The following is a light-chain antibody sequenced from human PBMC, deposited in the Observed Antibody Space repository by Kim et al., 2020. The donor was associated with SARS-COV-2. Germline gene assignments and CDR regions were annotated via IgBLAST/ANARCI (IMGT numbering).Light chain of an antibody. CDR1: QSLRSS. CDR3: QQYNNWPFS. CDR2: DAF. Sequence: VSPGERVADTCRASQSLRSSLAWYQQKPGQAPRLLIYDAFTRPTGIPARFSGSGSGAEFTFTISSLQSEDFALYYCQQYNNWPFSFGPGTKVDIK. J-gene: IGKJ3*01. V-gene: IGKV3-15*01.